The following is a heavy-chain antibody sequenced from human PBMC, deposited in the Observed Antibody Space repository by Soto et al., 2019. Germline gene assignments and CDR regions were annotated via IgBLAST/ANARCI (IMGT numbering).Heavy chain of an antibody. CDR2: INPNSGRT. CDR1: GYAFSQFY. Sequence: QVQLVKSGAEVKKPGASVKVSCKASGYAFSQFYIHWMRQAPGQGLEWMGWINPNSGRTKFAQNLQGWVTLTRDTSIKTVYMDLSGPKSDATAVYYCARESGGTTATLDYYYFYMDVWGKGTTVTVSS. D-gene: IGHD4-17*01. V-gene: IGHV1-2*04. J-gene: IGHJ6*03. CDR3: ARESGGTTATLDYYYFYMDV.